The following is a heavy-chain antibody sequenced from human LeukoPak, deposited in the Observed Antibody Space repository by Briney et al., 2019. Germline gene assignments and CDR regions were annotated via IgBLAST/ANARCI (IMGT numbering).Heavy chain of an antibody. CDR2: ISFSTSTI. J-gene: IGHJ5*02. CDR3: VRQMIRFWFDP. Sequence: GGSLRLSCVASGFTFSTYSMNWVRQAPGKGLEWVSYISFSTSTIYYADSVKGRFTISRDNAKNSLFLQMNSLRAEDTAVYYCVRQMIRFWFDPWGQGTQVTVSS. CDR1: GFTFSTYS. D-gene: IGHD3-16*01. V-gene: IGHV3-48*04.